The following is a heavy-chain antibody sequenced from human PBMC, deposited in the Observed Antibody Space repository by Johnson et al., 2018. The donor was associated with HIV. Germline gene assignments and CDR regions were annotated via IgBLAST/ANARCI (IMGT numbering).Heavy chain of an antibody. Sequence: QVQLVESGGGLVKPGGSLRLSCAASGFTFSDYYMSWIRQTPGKGLEWVSGISWNSGSIGYADSVKGRFTISRDNAKNSLYLQINSLRTEDTAVYYCARENYRRRDAFDVWGQGTVVIVSS. V-gene: IGHV3-11*01. CDR3: ARENYRRRDAFDV. CDR2: ISWNSGSI. D-gene: IGHD1-7*01. CDR1: GFTFSDYY. J-gene: IGHJ3*01.